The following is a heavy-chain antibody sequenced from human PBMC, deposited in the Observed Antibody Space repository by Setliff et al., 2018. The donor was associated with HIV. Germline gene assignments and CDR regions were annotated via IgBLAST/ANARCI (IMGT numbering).Heavy chain of an antibody. D-gene: IGHD3-22*01. V-gene: IGHV1-3*01. Sequence: GASVKVSCKASGYPFTSHAMHWVRQAPGQRLEWTGWINAGDGNTKYSQKFQGRVTITRDTYASTAYMELSSLRSEDTAVYYCARVPRWYYYDSSGYPDYWGQGTLVTVSS. CDR3: ARVPRWYYYDSSGYPDY. CDR1: GYPFTSHA. CDR2: INAGDGNT. J-gene: IGHJ4*02.